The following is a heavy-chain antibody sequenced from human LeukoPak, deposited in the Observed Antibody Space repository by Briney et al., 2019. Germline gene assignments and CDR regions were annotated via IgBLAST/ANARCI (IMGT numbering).Heavy chain of an antibody. D-gene: IGHD5-24*01. Sequence: SETLSLTCTVSGGSISTYYWSWIRQPPGKGLEWIAYIYYIGTTNSNPSLKSRVTISLDTSKNQFSLQLSSVTAADTAVYYCARLHPDRDGYMRRSFDSWGQGTLVTVSS. CDR3: ARLHPDRDGYMRRSFDS. J-gene: IGHJ4*02. CDR2: IYYIGTT. V-gene: IGHV4-59*08. CDR1: GGSISTYY.